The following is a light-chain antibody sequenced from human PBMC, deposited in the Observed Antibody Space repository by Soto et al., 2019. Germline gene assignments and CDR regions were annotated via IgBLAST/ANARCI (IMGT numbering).Light chain of an antibody. J-gene: IGKJ1*01. V-gene: IGKV3-20*01. CDR2: GSS. CDR1: QIFSSSY. Sequence: EIVLTQSPGTLSLSPGERATLSCRASQIFSSSYLAWYQQKPGQAPRLLIYGSSSRATGIPDRFSGSGSGTDFTLTISRLEPEDFAVYYCQQYGSSPRTFGQGTKVEIK. CDR3: QQYGSSPRT.